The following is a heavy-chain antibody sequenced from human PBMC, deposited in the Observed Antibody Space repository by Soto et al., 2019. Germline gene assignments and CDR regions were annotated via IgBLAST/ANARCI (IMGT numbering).Heavy chain of an antibody. V-gene: IGHV3-23*01. CDR1: GFTLSNYA. CDR2: ISASGDST. D-gene: IGHD3-9*01. Sequence: EVQLLESGGGLVQPGGSLRLSCATSGFTLSNYAMNWVRQSPGKGLEWVSSISASGDSTYYPESVKGRFTVSRDNSKNTLYLQIDSQRAEDTAVYYCAKGGSLTGYFTYDYWGQGALVTVSS. J-gene: IGHJ4*02. CDR3: AKGGSLTGYFTYDY.